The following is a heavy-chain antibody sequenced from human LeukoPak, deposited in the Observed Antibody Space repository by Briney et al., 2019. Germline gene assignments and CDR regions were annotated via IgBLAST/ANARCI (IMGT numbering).Heavy chain of an antibody. V-gene: IGHV3-74*01. CDR1: GFTFRSYW. CDR3: ATWGWGSSTDY. D-gene: IGHD3-16*01. CDR2: ANSDGSST. J-gene: IGHJ4*02. Sequence: GGSLRLSCAASGFTFRSYWMHWVRQAPGKGLVWVSRANSDGSSTSYADSVKGRFTISRDNAKNTVYLQMNSLRAEDTAVYYCATWGWGSSTDYWGQGTPVTVSS.